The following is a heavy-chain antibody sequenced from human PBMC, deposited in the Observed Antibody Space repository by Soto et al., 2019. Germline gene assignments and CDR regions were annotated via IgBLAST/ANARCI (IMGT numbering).Heavy chain of an antibody. CDR2: MNPDSENT. CDR1: GYTVTNYD. D-gene: IGHD3-10*01. V-gene: IGHV1-8*01. CDR3: TRTQFEFGVYFGMDV. Sequence: QVQLVQSGAEVKQPGAAVRVSCKASGYTVTNYDITWVRQATGQGLEWMGWMNPDSENTGTPQKFQGRVTMTVSTSIDTAYMELDILRSEDTAVYYTTRTQFEFGVYFGMDVWGQGTKVTVSS. J-gene: IGHJ6*02.